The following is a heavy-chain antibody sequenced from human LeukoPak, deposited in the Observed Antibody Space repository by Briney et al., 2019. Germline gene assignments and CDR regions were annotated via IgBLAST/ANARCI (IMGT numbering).Heavy chain of an antibody. V-gene: IGHV3-7*01. CDR1: GFTFSNHW. Sequence: GGSLRLSCAASGFTFSNHWMSWVRQAPGKGLQWVANIKQDGREQYYVDSVKGRFTISRDNAKKSLFMQMNSLRAEDTAVYYCARGLDYYGSTGLNFDYWGQGSLVTVSS. CDR3: ARGLDYYGSTGLNFDY. CDR2: IKQDGREQ. J-gene: IGHJ4*02. D-gene: IGHD3-22*01.